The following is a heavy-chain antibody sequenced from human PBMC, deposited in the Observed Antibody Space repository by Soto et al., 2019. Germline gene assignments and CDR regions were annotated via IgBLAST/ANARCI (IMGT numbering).Heavy chain of an antibody. CDR1: GFTVSSNY. CDR3: AILSN. V-gene: IGHV3-53*02. J-gene: IGHJ4*02. CDR2: IYSDGTT. D-gene: IGHD6-6*01. Sequence: EVQLVETGGGLIQPGGSLRLSCAASGFTVSSNYMNWVRQATGKGLEWVSIIYSDGTTSYADSVKGRFTISRDNFKNTLHLQMNSLRAEDTAVYYCAILSNWGQGTLVTVSS.